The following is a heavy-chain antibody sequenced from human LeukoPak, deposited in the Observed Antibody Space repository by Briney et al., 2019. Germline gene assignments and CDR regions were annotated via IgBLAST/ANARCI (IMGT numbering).Heavy chain of an antibody. CDR2: INPNSGGT. CDR1: GYTFTGYY. V-gene: IGHV1-2*06. CDR3: ARETVENYMDV. Sequence: ASVKVSCKASGYTFTGYYMRWVRQAPGQGLEWMGRINPNSGGTNYAQKFQGRVTMTRDTSISTVYMELSSLRSEDTAVYYCARETVENYMDVWGKGTTVTVSS. D-gene: IGHD4-17*01. J-gene: IGHJ6*03.